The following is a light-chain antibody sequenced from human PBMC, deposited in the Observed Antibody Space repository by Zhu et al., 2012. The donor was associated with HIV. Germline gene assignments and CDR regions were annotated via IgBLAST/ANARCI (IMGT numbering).Light chain of an antibody. V-gene: IGKV3-11*01. CDR1: QSVDTY. Sequence: EIVLTQSPATLSLSPGERATLSCRASQSVDTYLAWYQQKSGQAPRLLIYDASNRATGIPVRFSGSGSGTDFTLTISRLEPEDFAVYYCQQYNYSPRTFGQGTKVEIK. CDR3: QQYNYSPRT. J-gene: IGKJ1*01. CDR2: DAS.